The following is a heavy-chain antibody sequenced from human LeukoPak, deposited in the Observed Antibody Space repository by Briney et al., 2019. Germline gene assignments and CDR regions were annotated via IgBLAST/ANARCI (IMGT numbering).Heavy chain of an antibody. CDR1: GYTFTGYY. D-gene: IGHD5-12*01. Sequence: ASVKVSCKASGYTFTGYYMHWVRQAPGQGLEWMGWINPNSGGTNYAQKFQGRVTMTRDTSISTGYMELSRRRSDDTAVYYCARSAVATIDWFDPWGQGTLVTVSS. CDR2: INPNSGGT. V-gene: IGHV1-2*02. CDR3: ARSAVATIDWFDP. J-gene: IGHJ5*02.